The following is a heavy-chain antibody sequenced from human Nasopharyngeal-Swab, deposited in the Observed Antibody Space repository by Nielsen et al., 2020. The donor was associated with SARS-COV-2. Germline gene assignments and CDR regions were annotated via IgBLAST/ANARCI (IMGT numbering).Heavy chain of an antibody. Sequence: ASVKVSCKASGYTFTNYNLHWVRQAPGQGLEWMEVINPSGGSANYAQKFQGRVTTTRDTSTNIVYMELSSLESEDTAVYYCARSAVAAAGWGWFDPWGQGTLVTVSS. CDR3: ARSAVAAAGWGWFDP. D-gene: IGHD6-13*01. CDR2: INPSGGSA. J-gene: IGHJ5*02. V-gene: IGHV1-46*01. CDR1: GYTFTNYN.